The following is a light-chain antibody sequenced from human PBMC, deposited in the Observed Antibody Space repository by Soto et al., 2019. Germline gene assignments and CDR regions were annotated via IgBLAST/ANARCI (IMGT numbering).Light chain of an antibody. J-gene: IGKJ1*01. V-gene: IGKV1-39*01. CDR2: GAS. Sequence: DIQMTQSPSSLSASVGDRVTITCRASQSISSCLNWYHQKPGKAPKLLIYGASNLQSGVPSRFSCSESGREFILTISSLQPEAFAPYYCQQLYAAPVSFGQGTKVEIK. CDR1: QSISSC. CDR3: QQLYAAPVS.